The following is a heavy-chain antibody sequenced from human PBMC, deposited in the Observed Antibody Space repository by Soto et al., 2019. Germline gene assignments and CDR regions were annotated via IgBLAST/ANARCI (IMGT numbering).Heavy chain of an antibody. Sequence: QVQLVQSGAEVKKPGASVKVSCKISGYTLNEVAMHWVRQGPGKGLEWLGGFDPDEAETIYAQHFQGRVTMTEDTSTDTVYMELSSLRSEDTALYFCTTFHGDYNFDHWGQGTLVTVSS. D-gene: IGHD4-17*01. CDR1: GYTLNEVA. CDR2: FDPDEAET. CDR3: TTFHGDYNFDH. J-gene: IGHJ5*02. V-gene: IGHV1-24*01.